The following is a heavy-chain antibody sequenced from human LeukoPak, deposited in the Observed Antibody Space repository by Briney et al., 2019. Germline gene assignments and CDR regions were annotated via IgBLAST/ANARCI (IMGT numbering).Heavy chain of an antibody. V-gene: IGHV6-1*01. J-gene: IGHJ4*02. CDR1: GDCVSSNSAA. CDR2: TYYRAKWYN. D-gene: IGHD6-19*01. CDR3: ARGYSSGIDY. Sequence: SQTLSLTCAISGDCVSSNSAAWNWIRQSLSRGLEWLGRTYYRAKWYNDYAVSMRSRVSINPDTSKNQFSLQLNSVTPEDTAVYYCARGYSSGIDYWGQGTLVTVSS.